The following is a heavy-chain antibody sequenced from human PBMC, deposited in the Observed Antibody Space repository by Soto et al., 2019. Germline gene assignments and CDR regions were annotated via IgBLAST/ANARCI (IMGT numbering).Heavy chain of an antibody. D-gene: IGHD2-2*01. CDR3: ARVRSGYCSSTSCYGPHYYYYYGMDV. Sequence: QSQTLSLTRAISGDSVSSNSAAWNWIRQSPSRGLEWLGRTYYRSKWYNDYAVSVKSRITINPDTSKNQFSLQLNSVTPEDTAVYYCARVRSGYCSSTSCYGPHYYYYYGMDVWGQGTTVTVSS. J-gene: IGHJ6*02. CDR2: TYYRSKWYN. CDR1: GDSVSSNSAA. V-gene: IGHV6-1*01.